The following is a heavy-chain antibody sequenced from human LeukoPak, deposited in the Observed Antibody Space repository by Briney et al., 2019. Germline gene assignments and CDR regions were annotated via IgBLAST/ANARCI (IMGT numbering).Heavy chain of an antibody. Sequence: GGSLRLSCAASGFTVSSNYMSWVRQAPGKGLEWVSVIYSGGSTYYADSVKGRFTISRDNSKNTLYLQMNSLRAEDTAVYYCASADYGSGSYLLPYYYYYGMDVWGQGTTVTVSS. D-gene: IGHD3-10*01. CDR3: ASADYGSGSYLLPYYYYYGMDV. CDR2: IYSGGST. J-gene: IGHJ6*02. V-gene: IGHV3-53*01. CDR1: GFTVSSNY.